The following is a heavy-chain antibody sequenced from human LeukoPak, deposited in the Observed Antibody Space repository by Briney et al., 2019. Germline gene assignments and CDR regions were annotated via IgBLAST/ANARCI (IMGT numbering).Heavy chain of an antibody. CDR2: IIPIFGTA. D-gene: IGHD3-22*01. Sequence: GASVKVSCKASGGTFSSYAISWVRQATGQGLEWMGGIIPIFGTANYAQKFQGRVTITADKSTSTAYMELSSLRSEDTAVYYCARDHVYYYDSSGYYYYYYYMDVWGKGTTVTVSS. CDR1: GGTFSSYA. CDR3: ARDHVYYYDSSGYYYYYYYMDV. J-gene: IGHJ6*03. V-gene: IGHV1-69*06.